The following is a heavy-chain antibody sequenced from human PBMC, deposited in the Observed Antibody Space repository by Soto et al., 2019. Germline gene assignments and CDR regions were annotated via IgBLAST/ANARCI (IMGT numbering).Heavy chain of an antibody. V-gene: IGHV3-21*01. J-gene: IGHJ6*02. CDR3: AREVYGDFCGMDV. Sequence: GGPLTHACAASGFSLSDCGMYHFRQAPGKGLEWVSSISSGSSYIYYADSLKGRFTISRDNAKNSLYLQMSSLRAEDTAVYYCAREVYGDFCGMDVWGQGTTVTVSS. D-gene: IGHD2-21*02. CDR2: ISSGSSYI. CDR1: GFSLSDCG.